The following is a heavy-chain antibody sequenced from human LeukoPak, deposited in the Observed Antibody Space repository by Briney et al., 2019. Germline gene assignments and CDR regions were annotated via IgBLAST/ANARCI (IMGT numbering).Heavy chain of an antibody. CDR2: IGTAGDT. CDR3: ARALSPSQQYGDYYFDY. Sequence: GGSLRLSCAASGFTFSSYDTHWVRQATGKGLEWVSAIGTAGDTYYPGSVKGRFTISRENAKNSLYLQMNSLRAGDTAVYYCARALSPSQQYGDYYFDYWGQGTLVTVSS. D-gene: IGHD4-17*01. CDR1: GFTFSSYD. J-gene: IGHJ4*02. V-gene: IGHV3-13*01.